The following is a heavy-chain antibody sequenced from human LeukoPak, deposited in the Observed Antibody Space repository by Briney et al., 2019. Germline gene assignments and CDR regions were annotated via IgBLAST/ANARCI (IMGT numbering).Heavy chain of an antibody. CDR1: GGSISSYY. CDR2: INNSGST. Sequence: PETLSLTCTVSGGSISSYYWSWIRQPPGKGLEWIGYINNSGSTNYNPSLKSRVTISVDTSKNQFSLKLSSVTAADTAVYYCARLSTFWGQGTLVTVSS. V-gene: IGHV4-59*08. D-gene: IGHD3-16*01. CDR3: ARLSTF. J-gene: IGHJ4*02.